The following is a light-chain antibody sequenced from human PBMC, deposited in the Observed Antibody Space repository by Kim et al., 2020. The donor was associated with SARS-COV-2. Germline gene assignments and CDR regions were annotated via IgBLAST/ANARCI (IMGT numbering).Light chain of an antibody. Sequence: VSPGERATLSGRARQSVSSNLAWYQQKPGQAPRLLIYGASTRATGIPARFSGSGSGTEFTLTISSLQSEDFAVYYCQQYNKARNTFGQGTKLEI. CDR2: GAS. CDR1: QSVSSN. J-gene: IGKJ2*01. V-gene: IGKV3-15*01. CDR3: QQYNKARNT.